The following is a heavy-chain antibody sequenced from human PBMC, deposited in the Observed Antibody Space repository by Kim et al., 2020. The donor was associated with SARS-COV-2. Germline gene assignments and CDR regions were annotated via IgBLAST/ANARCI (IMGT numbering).Heavy chain of an antibody. CDR3: AKEGGGSGSYSNYYYYYYGMDV. J-gene: IGHJ6*02. CDR1: GFTFSSYA. Sequence: GGSLRLSCAASGFTFSSYAMSWVRQAPGKGLEWVSAISGSGGSTYYADSVKGRFTISRDNSKNTLYLQMNSLRAEDTAVYYCAKEGGGSGSYSNYYYYYYGMDVWGQGTTVTVSS. D-gene: IGHD3-10*01. CDR2: ISGSGGST. V-gene: IGHV3-23*01.